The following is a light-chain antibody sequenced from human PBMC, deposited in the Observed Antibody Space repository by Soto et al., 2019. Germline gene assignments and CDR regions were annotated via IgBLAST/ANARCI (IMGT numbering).Light chain of an antibody. CDR1: SSDVGGYIY. J-gene: IGLJ3*02. CDR2: EVS. Sequence: QSALTQPASVSGSPGQSITISCTGTSSDVGGYIYVSWYQQHPGKAPKLMIYEVSNRPSGVSNRFSGSKSGNTASLTISGLQAEDEADYYCSSYTSSSTLWVFGGGTKVTVL. CDR3: SSYTSSSTLWV. V-gene: IGLV2-14*01.